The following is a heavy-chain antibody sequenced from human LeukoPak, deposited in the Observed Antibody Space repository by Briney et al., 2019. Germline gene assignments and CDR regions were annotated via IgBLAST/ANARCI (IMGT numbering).Heavy chain of an antibody. J-gene: IGHJ3*01. D-gene: IGHD2/OR15-2a*01. V-gene: IGHV3-7*01. CDR2: IKQDGKEK. Sequence: GGSLRLSCTASGFSISGSVMTWVRQAPGKGLEWVANIKQDGKEKVYVDSVKGRFTILRDNAKNSLFLQMNTLRAEDTAAYYWFRDPYFDGQSYVVFNFGGQGTFVTV. CDR3: FRDPYFDGQSYVVFNF. CDR1: GFSISGSV.